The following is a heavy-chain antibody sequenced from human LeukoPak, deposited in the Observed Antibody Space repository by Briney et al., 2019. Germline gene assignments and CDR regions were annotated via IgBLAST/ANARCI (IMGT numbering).Heavy chain of an antibody. CDR1: GGSFTAYT. V-gene: IGHV4-34*01. CDR2: VKHGGST. CDR3: ARLRARGFDY. D-gene: IGHD3-16*01. Sequence: PSETLSLTCVVYGGSFTAYTWSWIRQSPGKGLEWIGEVKHGGSTNYNPSLKSRVTISTDTSKNQFSLKLTSVTAADAAVYYCARLRARGFDYWGQETLVTVSP. J-gene: IGHJ4*02.